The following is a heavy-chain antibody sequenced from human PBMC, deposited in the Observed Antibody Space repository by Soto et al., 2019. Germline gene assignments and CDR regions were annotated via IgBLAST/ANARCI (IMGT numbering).Heavy chain of an antibody. V-gene: IGHV3-33*01. D-gene: IGHD6-6*01. CDR3: ATEYSSSEGAFDI. Sequence: GLSRRRSCSPAALTCSSYVIDWVRHAPGKGLEWVAVIWYDGSNKYYADSVKGRFTISRDNSKNKLYLQMNSLRAEDTAVYYCATEYSSSEGAFDIWGQGTMVTVSS. J-gene: IGHJ3*02. CDR1: ALTCSSYV. CDR2: IWYDGSNK.